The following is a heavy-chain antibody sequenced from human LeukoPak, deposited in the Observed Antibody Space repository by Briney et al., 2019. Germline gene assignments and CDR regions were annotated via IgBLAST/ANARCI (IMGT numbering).Heavy chain of an antibody. CDR2: IFYSGST. Sequence: SETLSLTCTVSGGSISTSNYYWGWIRQPPGKGLEWIGNIFYSGSTYYSPSLRSRVTISVDTSKNQFSLKLSSVTAADTAVYYCANSIDFDYGDYYFDYWGQGALVTISS. J-gene: IGHJ4*02. CDR3: ANSIDFDYGDYYFDY. CDR1: GGSISTSNYY. V-gene: IGHV4-39*07. D-gene: IGHD4-17*01.